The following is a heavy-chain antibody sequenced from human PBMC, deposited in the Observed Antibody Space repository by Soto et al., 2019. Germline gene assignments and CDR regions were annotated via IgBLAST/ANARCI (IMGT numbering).Heavy chain of an antibody. CDR2: IYTSGST. CDR3: ARVRVLRYFGWLLCEDGMDV. J-gene: IGHJ6*02. D-gene: IGHD3-9*01. V-gene: IGHV4-4*07. CDR1: SGTINSYY. Sequence: PSETMSLTCTVSSGTINSYYWSWIRQHAGKGLEWIGRIYTSGSTNYNPSLKSRVTMSVDTSKNQFSLKLSSVTAADTAVYYCARVRVLRYFGWLLCEDGMDVWGQGTTVTVSS.